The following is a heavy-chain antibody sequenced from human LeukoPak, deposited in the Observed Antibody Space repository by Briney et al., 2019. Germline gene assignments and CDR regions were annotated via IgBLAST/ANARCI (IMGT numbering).Heavy chain of an antibody. CDR3: ARHAIYSGGYSHWFDP. D-gene: IGHD1-26*01. Sequence: PSETLSLTCTGSGGSISSYYWSWIRQPPGKGLEWIAFIYYSGSTNYNPSLKSRASISVDTSKNLCSLRLSSVTAADTAVYYCARHAIYSGGYSHWFDPWGLGALVTVSS. V-gene: IGHV4-59*08. CDR2: IYYSGST. CDR1: GGSISSYY. J-gene: IGHJ5*02.